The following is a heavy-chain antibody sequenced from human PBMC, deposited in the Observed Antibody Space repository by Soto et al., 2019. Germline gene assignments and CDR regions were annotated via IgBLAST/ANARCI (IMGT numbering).Heavy chain of an antibody. D-gene: IGHD1-26*01. CDR2: IYWDDSK. J-gene: IGHJ4*02. CDR3: AHAYGGRSLY. CDR1: GFSLTTDRVG. V-gene: IGHV2-5*02. Sequence: QITLKESGPTLGKPTQTLTVTCTFSGFSLTTDRVGEGWIRQPPGEALEWLAVIYWDDSKTYRPSLESRLTITKDTSKTQRAFTLTNLDALDTATYYCAHAYGGRSLYWGQGTLVTVSS.